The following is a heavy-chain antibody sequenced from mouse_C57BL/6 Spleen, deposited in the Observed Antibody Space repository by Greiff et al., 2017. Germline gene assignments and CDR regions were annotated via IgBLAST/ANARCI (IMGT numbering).Heavy chain of an antibody. V-gene: IGHV1-64*01. D-gene: IGHD2-4*01. CDR3: AREGDDYDPDY. CDR1: GYTFTSYW. Sequence: QVQLQQPGAELVKPGASVKLSCKASGYTFTSYWMHWVKQRPGQGLEWIGMIHPNSGSTNYNEKFKSKATLTVDKSSSTAYMQLSSLTSEDSAVYCCAREGDDYDPDYWGQGTTLTVSS. J-gene: IGHJ2*01. CDR2: IHPNSGST.